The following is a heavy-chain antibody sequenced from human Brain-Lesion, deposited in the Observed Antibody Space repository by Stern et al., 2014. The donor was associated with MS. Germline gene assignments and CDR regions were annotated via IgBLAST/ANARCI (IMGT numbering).Heavy chain of an antibody. J-gene: IGHJ4*02. Sequence: QLQLQESGPGLVKPSDTLSLTCSVSGDSLSSSTFYWGWIRQPPGKGPEWIGSVYYSGNTYYHPSLTSRVTLSVDTSKNQFSLRLPSVTAADTAVYYCARHQLGYGYAYLRYWGQGTLVTVSS. CDR3: ARHQLGYGYAYLRY. V-gene: IGHV4-39*01. CDR1: GDSLSSSTFY. CDR2: VYYSGNT. D-gene: IGHD5-18*01.